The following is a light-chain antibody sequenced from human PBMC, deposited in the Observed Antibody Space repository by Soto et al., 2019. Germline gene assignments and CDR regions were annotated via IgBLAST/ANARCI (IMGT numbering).Light chain of an antibody. V-gene: IGKV3-15*01. CDR3: QHYNNWPPWT. CDR1: QSVSSN. Sequence: EIEMTQSPATLSLSPGERATLYCWASQSVSSNLAWYQQKPGQAPRLLIYGASTRVTGVPARFSGSGSGTEFILIISSLQSEDFAVYYCQHYNNWPPWTFGQGTMVDVK. CDR2: GAS. J-gene: IGKJ1*01.